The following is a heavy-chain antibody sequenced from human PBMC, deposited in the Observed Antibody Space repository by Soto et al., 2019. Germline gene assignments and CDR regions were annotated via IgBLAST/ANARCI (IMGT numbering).Heavy chain of an antibody. D-gene: IGHD4-4*01. V-gene: IGHV1-69*13. J-gene: IGHJ6*02. CDR3: AREQGYSNLDYYYGMDV. CDR1: GGTFSSYA. Sequence: GASVKVSCKASGGTFSSYAISWVRQAPGQGFEWMGGIIPIFGTANYAQKFQGRVTITADESTSTAYMELSSLRSEDTAVYYCAREQGYSNLDYYYGMDVCGQGPTVTVSS. CDR2: IIPIFGTA.